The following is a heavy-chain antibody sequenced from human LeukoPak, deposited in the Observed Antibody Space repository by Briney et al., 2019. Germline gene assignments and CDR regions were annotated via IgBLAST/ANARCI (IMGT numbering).Heavy chain of an antibody. CDR1: GGTFSSYA. J-gene: IGHJ4*02. CDR3: ARGERGYSYGHLDY. D-gene: IGHD5-18*01. Sequence: SVKVSSKASGGTFSSYAISWVRQAPGQGLEWMGGIIPIFGTANYAQKFQGRVTITADESTSTAYIELSSLRSEDTAVYYCARGERGYSYGHLDYWGQGTLVTVSS. V-gene: IGHV1-69*13. CDR2: IIPIFGTA.